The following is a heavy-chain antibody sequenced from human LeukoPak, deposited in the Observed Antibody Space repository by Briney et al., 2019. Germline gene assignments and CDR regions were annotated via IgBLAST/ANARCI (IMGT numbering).Heavy chain of an antibody. CDR2: IRYDGSNK. D-gene: IGHD4-17*01. CDR3: AKDHYYGDYADY. Sequence: GGSLRLSCAASGFTFSTYGMHWVRQAPGKGLERVAFIRYDGSNKYYADSVKGRFTISRDNSKNTLYLQMNSLRAEDTAVHYCAKDHYYGDYADYWGQGTLVTVSS. J-gene: IGHJ4*02. CDR1: GFTFSTYG. V-gene: IGHV3-30*02.